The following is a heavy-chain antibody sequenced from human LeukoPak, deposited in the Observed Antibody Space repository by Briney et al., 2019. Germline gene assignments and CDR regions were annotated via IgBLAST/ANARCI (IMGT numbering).Heavy chain of an antibody. CDR2: ISSSSSYI. CDR3: ARDGYCSSTSCYTDY. D-gene: IGHD2-2*02. J-gene: IGHJ4*02. Sequence: GGSLRLSCAASGFTFSSYSMNWVRQAPGKGLEGASSISSSSSYIYYADSVKGRFTISRDNAKNSLYLQMNSLRAEDTAVYYCARDGYCSSTSCYTDYWGQGTLVTVSS. CDR1: GFTFSSYS. V-gene: IGHV3-21*01.